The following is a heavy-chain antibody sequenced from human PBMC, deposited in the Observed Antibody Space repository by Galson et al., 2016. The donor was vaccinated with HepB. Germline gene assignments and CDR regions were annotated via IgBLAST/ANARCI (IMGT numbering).Heavy chain of an antibody. CDR2: ISPTGRT. J-gene: IGHJ4*01. CDR1: GDSIGTYY. Sequence: SETLSLTCTVSGDSIGTYYLTWIRQPPGKGLEWIGYISPTGRTNYNPSLKSRVTISVNKSNNQFSLNVRSVTTADPAIYFCPMVAHSWVRLDWWVQGTLVTVSS. V-gene: IGHV4-4*09. D-gene: IGHD2-21*01. CDR3: PMVAHSWVRLDW.